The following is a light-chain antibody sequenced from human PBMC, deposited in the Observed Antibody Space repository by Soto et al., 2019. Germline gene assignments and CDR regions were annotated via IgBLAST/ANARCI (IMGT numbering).Light chain of an antibody. J-gene: IGLJ2*01. V-gene: IGLV3-1*01. CDR1: KLGDKY. CDR2: QDS. Sequence: SYELTQPPSVSVSPGQTASITCSGGKLGDKYACWYQQKPGQSPVLVIYQDSKRPSGIPERFSGSNSGNTATLTISGTQAMDEADYYCQAWDSSTHVVFGGRTKLTVL. CDR3: QAWDSSTHVV.